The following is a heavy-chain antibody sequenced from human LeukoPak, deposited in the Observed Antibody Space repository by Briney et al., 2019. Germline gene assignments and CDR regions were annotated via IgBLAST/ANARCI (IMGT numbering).Heavy chain of an antibody. V-gene: IGHV3-48*03. CDR3: AREDCSSTSCYDPSVSDY. D-gene: IGHD2-2*01. CDR1: GFTFSHYE. Sequence: PGGSLRLSCEASGFTFSHYEMNWVRQAPGKGLEWVSYISSSGYTIHYADSVKGRFTISRDNAKNSLYLQMNSLRAEDTAVYYCAREDCSSTSCYDPSVSDYWGQGTLVTVSS. CDR2: ISSSGYTI. J-gene: IGHJ4*02.